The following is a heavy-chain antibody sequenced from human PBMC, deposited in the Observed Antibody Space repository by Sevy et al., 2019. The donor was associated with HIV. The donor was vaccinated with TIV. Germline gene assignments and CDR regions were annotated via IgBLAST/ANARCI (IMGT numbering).Heavy chain of an antibody. V-gene: IGHV1-24*01. Sequence: ASVKVSCKVSGSSLTNLAMHWVRQAPGKGLEWMGSLDPEDGLRIYAQKFQGRVTMTEDTSTDTAYMELSSLKSEDTAVFYCGITKDYYESSGSPFDYWGQGTPVTVSS. CDR3: GITKDYYESSGSPFDY. J-gene: IGHJ4*02. CDR1: GSSLTNLA. CDR2: LDPEDGLR. D-gene: IGHD3-22*01.